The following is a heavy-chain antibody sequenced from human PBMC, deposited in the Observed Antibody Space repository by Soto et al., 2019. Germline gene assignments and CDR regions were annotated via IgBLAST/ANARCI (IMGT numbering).Heavy chain of an antibody. CDR1: GYKFTSSW. Sequence: PGESLKISCRTSGYKFTSSWIAWVRQKPGKGLEWTGIIFPSDSDTRYSPSFQGQVTISADRSTSTVFLQWASLKASDTAVYFCARKDESGYFNWFDPWGQGTLVTVSS. CDR3: ARKDESGYFNWFDP. CDR2: IFPSDSDT. V-gene: IGHV5-51*01. D-gene: IGHD3-22*01. J-gene: IGHJ5*02.